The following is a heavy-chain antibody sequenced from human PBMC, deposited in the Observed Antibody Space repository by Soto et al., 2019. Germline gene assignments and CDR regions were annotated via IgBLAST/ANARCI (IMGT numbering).Heavy chain of an antibody. J-gene: IGHJ6*02. CDR2: IIPNFATA. V-gene: IGHV1-69*13. D-gene: IGHD5-12*01. Sequence: GASVKVSCKASGGTFSSYAISWVRQAPGQGLEWMGGIIPNFATANYAQKFQGRVTITADESTSTAYMELSSLRSEDTAVYYCARARWLRGSHLYYYYDMDVWGQGTTVTVSS. CDR1: GGTFSSYA. CDR3: ARARWLRGSHLYYYYDMDV.